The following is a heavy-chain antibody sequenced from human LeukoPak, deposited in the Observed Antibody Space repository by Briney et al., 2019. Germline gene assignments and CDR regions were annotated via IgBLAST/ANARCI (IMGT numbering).Heavy chain of an antibody. CDR2: IFHSGST. CDR3: ARRGTGSHYYGMDV. CDR1: GGSISRSDW. J-gene: IGHJ6*02. Sequence: PSETLSLTCAVSGGSISRSDWWSWVRQSPGKGLEWIGEIFHSGSTKYNPSLKSRVTISEDTSKKQSSLKLSSVTAADTAVYYCARRGTGSHYYGMDVWGQGTTVTVSS. D-gene: IGHD6-19*01. V-gene: IGHV4-4*02.